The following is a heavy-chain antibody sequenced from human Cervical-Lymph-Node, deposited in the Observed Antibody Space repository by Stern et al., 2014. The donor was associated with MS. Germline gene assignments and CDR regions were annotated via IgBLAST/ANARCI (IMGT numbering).Heavy chain of an antibody. Sequence: QVQLQQWGAGLLKPSETLSLTCAVYGGSFDAFYWSWIRQPPGKGLEWIGETSHSEYTNYNTSLKSRVTISVATSKNQISLKMNSVTAADTAVYYCARTWIAVRDTKWFDPWGQGTLVTVSS. CDR2: TSHSEYT. D-gene: IGHD2-21*01. V-gene: IGHV4-34*01. J-gene: IGHJ5*02. CDR1: GGSFDAFY. CDR3: ARTWIAVRDTKWFDP.